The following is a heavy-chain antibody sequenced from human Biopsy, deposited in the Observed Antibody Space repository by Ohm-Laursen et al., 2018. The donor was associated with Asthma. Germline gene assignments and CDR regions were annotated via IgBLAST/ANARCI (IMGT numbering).Heavy chain of an antibody. CDR3: ARAGQCSSTSCYNPGWFDP. Sequence: SDTLSLTCAVYGGSFSGYYWSWIRPPPGRGLEWIGEINHSRSTNYNPSLKSRVTISVDTSKNQFSLKLSSVTAADTAVYYCARAGQCSSTSCYNPGWFDPWGQGTLVTDSS. J-gene: IGHJ5*02. CDR2: INHSRST. D-gene: IGHD2-2*01. V-gene: IGHV4-34*01. CDR1: GGSFSGYY.